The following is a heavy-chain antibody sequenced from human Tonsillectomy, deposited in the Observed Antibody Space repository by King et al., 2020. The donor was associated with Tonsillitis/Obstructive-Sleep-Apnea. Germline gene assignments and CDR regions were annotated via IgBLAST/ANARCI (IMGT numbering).Heavy chain of an antibody. V-gene: IGHV4-39*01. CDR1: GGSISSSSYY. D-gene: IGHD3-3*01. CDR3: ARHLLNYDFWRRSAPNNWFDP. CDR2: IYYSGST. J-gene: IGHJ5*02. Sequence: LQLQESGPGLVKPSETLSLTCTVSGGSISSSSYYWGWIRQPPGKGLEWIGSIYYSGSTYYNPSLKSRVTISVDTSKNQFSLKLSSVTAADTAVYCCARHLLNYDFWRRSAPNNWFDPWGQGTLVTVSS.